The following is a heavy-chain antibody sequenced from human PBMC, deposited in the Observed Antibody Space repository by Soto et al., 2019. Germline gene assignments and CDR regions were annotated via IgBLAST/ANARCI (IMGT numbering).Heavy chain of an antibody. Sequence: TPPGGSLRLSCAASGFTVSSNYMSWVRQAPGKGLEWVSLIYSGGSTYYADSVKGRFTISRDNSKNTLYLQMNSLRAEDTAVYFCARDRGAAAPGNFDYWGQGTLVTVSS. D-gene: IGHD6-13*01. J-gene: IGHJ4*02. V-gene: IGHV3-53*01. CDR1: GFTVSSNY. CDR3: ARDRGAAAPGNFDY. CDR2: IYSGGST.